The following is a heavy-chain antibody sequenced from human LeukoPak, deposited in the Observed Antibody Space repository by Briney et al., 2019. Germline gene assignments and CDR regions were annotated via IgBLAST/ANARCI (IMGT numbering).Heavy chain of an antibody. V-gene: IGHV3-21*01. D-gene: IGHD5-24*01. CDR2: ISSSSSYI. CDR1: GFAFSSYS. J-gene: IGHJ4*02. CDR3: AREEDGYNPFDY. Sequence: GGSLRLSCAASGFAFSSYSTNWVRQAPGKGLEWVSSISSSSSYIYYADSVKGRFTISRDNAKNSLYLQMNSLRAEDTAVYYCAREEDGYNPFDYWGQGTLVTVSS.